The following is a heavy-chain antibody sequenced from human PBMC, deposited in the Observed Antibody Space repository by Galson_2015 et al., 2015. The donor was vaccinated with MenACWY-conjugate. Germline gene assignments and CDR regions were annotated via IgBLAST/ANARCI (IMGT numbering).Heavy chain of an antibody. Sequence: QSGAEVIKPGESLSISCTGSGSSFAPYWVGWVRQSPGRGLEWMAILSRGGSVAKYSPSFQGPVSISVDESISPAYLQWDSLKASDTAIYYCARARDGDYYWDFWGQGTLVTVSS. V-gene: IGHV5-51*01. J-gene: IGHJ4*02. D-gene: IGHD4-17*01. CDR2: LSRGGSVA. CDR1: GSSFAPYW. CDR3: ARARDGDYYWDF.